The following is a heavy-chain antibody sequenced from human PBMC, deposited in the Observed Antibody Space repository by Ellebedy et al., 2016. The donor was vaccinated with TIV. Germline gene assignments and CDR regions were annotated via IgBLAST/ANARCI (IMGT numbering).Heavy chain of an antibody. CDR3: ARPARFGISSNVYFDY. J-gene: IGHJ4*02. D-gene: IGHD3-16*01. Sequence: GESLKISCKGSADTFTSYWIGWVRQMPGKGLAWMGIIFPGDSDTFYSPSFQGRVTLSVDKSISTAYLQWNSLEASDTAIYFCARPARFGISSNVYFDYWGQGTQVTVSS. CDR1: ADTFTSYW. CDR2: IFPGDSDT. V-gene: IGHV5-51*01.